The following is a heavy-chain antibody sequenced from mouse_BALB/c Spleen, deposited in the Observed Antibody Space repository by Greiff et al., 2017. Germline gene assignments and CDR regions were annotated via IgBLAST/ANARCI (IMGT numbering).Heavy chain of an antibody. CDR2: ISSGGSYT. D-gene: IGHD4-1*01. CDR3: AREDYWDVFAY. V-gene: IGHV5-9-4*01. Sequence: EVKLVESGGGLVKPGGSLKLSCAASGFTFSSYAMSWVRQSPEQRLEWVAEISSGGSYTYYPDTVTGRFTISRDNAKNTLYLEMSSLRSEDTAMYYCAREDYWDVFAYWGQGTLVTVSA. J-gene: IGHJ3*01. CDR1: GFTFSSYA.